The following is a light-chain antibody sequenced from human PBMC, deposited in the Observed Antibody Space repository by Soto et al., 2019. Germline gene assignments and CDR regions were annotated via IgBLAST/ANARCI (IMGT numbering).Light chain of an antibody. Sequence: DIQMTQSPSTLSASVGDRVTITCRASQSISSWLAWYQQKPGXXXXXXXXAXXTXQSGVQSRLSGSGSGTEFTLTISSLQPDDFATYYCQHYNSYSEAFGQVTKGDIK. CDR1: QSISSW. V-gene: IGKV1-5*01. CDR3: QHYNSYSEA. J-gene: IGKJ1*01. CDR2: AXX.